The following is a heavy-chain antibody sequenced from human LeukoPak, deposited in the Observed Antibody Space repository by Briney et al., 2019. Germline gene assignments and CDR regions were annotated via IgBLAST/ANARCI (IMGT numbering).Heavy chain of an antibody. CDR3: ARGPYGSGIYYKYYYFDY. CDR2: IYYSGST. CDR1: SGSVSSGGYY. J-gene: IGHJ4*02. Sequence: PSETLSLTCTVSSGSVSSGGYYWTWIRQPPGKGLEWIGYIYYSGSTNYNPSLKSRVTISADTSKNQFSLKLSSVTAADTAVYYCARGPYGSGIYYKYYYFDYWGQGTLVTVSS. V-gene: IGHV4-61*08. D-gene: IGHD3-10*01.